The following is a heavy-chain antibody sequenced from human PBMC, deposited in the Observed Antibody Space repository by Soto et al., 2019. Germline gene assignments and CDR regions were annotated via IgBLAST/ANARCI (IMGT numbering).Heavy chain of an antibody. CDR1: GFKFSTYG. V-gene: IGHV3-30*18. CDR3: AKGLVGYVFGVQDYYFVMDV. J-gene: IGHJ6*02. D-gene: IGHD1-26*01. CDR2: ISYDGNNK. Sequence: QVQLVESGGGVVQPGRSLRLSCGASGFKFSTYGMHWVRQAPGKGLEWVAVISYDGNNKDYADSVKGRFTISRDNSKNTSYLQMNSPRAEDTAVYYCAKGLVGYVFGVQDYYFVMDVWGQGTTVAVSS.